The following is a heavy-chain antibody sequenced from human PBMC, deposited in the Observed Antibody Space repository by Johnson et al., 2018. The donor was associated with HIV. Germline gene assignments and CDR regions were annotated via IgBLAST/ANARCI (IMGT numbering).Heavy chain of an antibody. CDR1: GFTFSSYW. J-gene: IGHJ3*02. Sequence: EVQLVESGGGLVQPGGSLRLSCAVSGFTFSSYWMSWVRQAPGNGLEWVANIKQDGSEIYFVDSVKGRFTISRDNANSSLYLQMNSLRVEDTAVYYCARGQTAYSGYDVPLDIWGQGTMVTVSS. D-gene: IGHD5-12*01. CDR3: ARGQTAYSGYDVPLDI. V-gene: IGHV3-7*01. CDR2: IKQDGSEI.